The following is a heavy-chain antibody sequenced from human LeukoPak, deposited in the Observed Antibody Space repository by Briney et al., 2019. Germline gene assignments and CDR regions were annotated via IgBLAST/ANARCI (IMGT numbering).Heavy chain of an antibody. V-gene: IGHV1-69*04. J-gene: IGHJ4*02. CDR1: GGTFSTYA. CDR2: IVPILGTA. CDR3: ARVPQGSSWPYYFDY. Sequence: ASVTVSCKASGGTFSTYAISWVRQAPGQGLEWVGRIVPILGTANYAQNFQGRVTITADRSTTTAYMELSSPRSEDTAVYYCARVPQGSSWPYYFDYWGQGTLVTVSS. D-gene: IGHD6-13*01.